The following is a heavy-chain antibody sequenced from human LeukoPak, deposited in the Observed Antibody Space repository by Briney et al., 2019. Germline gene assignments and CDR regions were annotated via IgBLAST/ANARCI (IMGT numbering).Heavy chain of an antibody. Sequence: PSETLSLTCTVSGGSISSGDYHWSWIRQPPGKGLEWIGYIYYSGSTYYNPSLKSRLTISLDTSKNQFSLNLTSVTAADTAVYYCARARDFASGSRIDYWGQGILVTVSS. CDR1: GGSISSGDYH. CDR3: ARARDFASGSRIDY. J-gene: IGHJ4*02. V-gene: IGHV4-30-4*02. CDR2: IYYSGST. D-gene: IGHD3-10*01.